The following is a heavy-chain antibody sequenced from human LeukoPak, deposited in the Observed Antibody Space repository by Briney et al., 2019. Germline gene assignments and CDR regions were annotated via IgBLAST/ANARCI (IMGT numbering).Heavy chain of an antibody. D-gene: IGHD3-22*01. CDR1: VDSIGSHY. V-gene: IGHV4-59*11. CDR3: ARDYYDSRGEAFDI. Sequence: PSETLSLTCTVSVDSIGSHYWSWIRQPPGKGLEWIGYIFYVGSTNYNPSLKSRVTISVDTSKNQFSLKLNSVTAADTAVYYCARDYYDSRGEAFDIWGQGTMVTVSS. CDR2: IFYVGST. J-gene: IGHJ3*02.